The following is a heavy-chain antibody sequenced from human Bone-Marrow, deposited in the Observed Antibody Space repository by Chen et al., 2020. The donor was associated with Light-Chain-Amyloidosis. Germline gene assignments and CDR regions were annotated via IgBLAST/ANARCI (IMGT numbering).Heavy chain of an antibody. CDR3: ARRRDGYNFDY. CDR1: GYTFPNYW. J-gene: IGHJ4*02. V-gene: IGHV5-51*01. Sequence: EVQLEQSGPEVKKHGESLKISCKGSGYTFPNYWIGWGRQMPGKGLEWMGVIYPDASDARYSPSFEGQVTISADKSITTAYLQWRSLKASDTAMYYCARRRDGYNFDYWGQGTLVTVSS. D-gene: IGHD5-12*01. CDR2: IYPDASDA.